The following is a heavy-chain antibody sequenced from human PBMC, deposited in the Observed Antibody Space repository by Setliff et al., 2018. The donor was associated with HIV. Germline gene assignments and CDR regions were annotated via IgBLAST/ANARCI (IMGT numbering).Heavy chain of an antibody. Sequence: SETLSLTCTVSGGSISSYHWGWIRQPPGKGLEWIGYIYYSGTTNYNSSLKSRVTISVATSKTQFSLQLSSVTAADTALYYCARYRNDAFDVWGQGTMVTVSS. V-gene: IGHV4-59*01. CDR1: GGSISSYH. J-gene: IGHJ3*01. D-gene: IGHD3-16*02. CDR3: ARYRNDAFDV. CDR2: IYYSGTT.